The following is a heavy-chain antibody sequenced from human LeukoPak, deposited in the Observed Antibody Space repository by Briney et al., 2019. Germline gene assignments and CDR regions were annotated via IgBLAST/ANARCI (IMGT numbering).Heavy chain of an antibody. V-gene: IGHV3-15*01. CDR2: IKSETDGGTT. J-gene: IGHJ4*02. CDR3: STAYYYDSSGKY. D-gene: IGHD3-22*01. Sequence: GGSLRLSCATSGFIFSKAWMSWVRQAPGKGLEWVGRIKSETDGGTTDHAAPVNGRFTISRDDSKNTLYLQMNSLKTEDTAVYYCSTAYYYDSSGKYWGQGTLVTVSS. CDR1: GFIFSKAW.